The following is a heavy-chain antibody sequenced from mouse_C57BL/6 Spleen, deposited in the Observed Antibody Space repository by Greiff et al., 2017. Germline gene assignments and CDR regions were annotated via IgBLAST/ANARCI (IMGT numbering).Heavy chain of an antibody. CDR2: FHPYNDDT. D-gene: IGHD1-1*01. Sequence: VNLVESGAELVKPGASVKMSCKASGYTFTTYPIEWMKQNHGKSLEWIGNFHPYNDDTKYNEKFKGKATLTVEKSSSTVYLELSRLTSDDSAVYYCARGAYGSSYNYAMDYWGQGTSVTVSS. J-gene: IGHJ4*01. V-gene: IGHV1-47*01. CDR3: ARGAYGSSYNYAMDY. CDR1: GYTFTTYP.